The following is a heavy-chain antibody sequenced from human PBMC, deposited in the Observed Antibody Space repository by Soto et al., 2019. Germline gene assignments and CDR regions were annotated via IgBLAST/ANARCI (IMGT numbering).Heavy chain of an antibody. CDR2: ISYDGSNK. J-gene: IGHJ4*02. CDR3: AKARWLQCVDY. D-gene: IGHD4-4*01. CDR1: GFTFSSYG. Sequence: QVQLVESGGGVVQPGRSLRLSCAASGFTFSSYGIHWVRQAPGKGLEWVAVISYDGSNKYYADSVKGRFTISRDNSKNTLYLQMNSLRAEDTAVYYCAKARWLQCVDYWGQGTLVTVSS. V-gene: IGHV3-30*18.